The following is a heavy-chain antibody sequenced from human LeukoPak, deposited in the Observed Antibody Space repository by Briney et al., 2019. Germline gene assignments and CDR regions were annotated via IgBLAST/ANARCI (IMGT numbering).Heavy chain of an antibody. J-gene: IGHJ4*02. CDR2: IYYSGST. CDR3: ARTPYCSGGSCYLYYFDY. Sequence: SETLSLTCTVSGGSISSSSYYWGWIRQPPGKGLEWIGYIYYSGSTNYNPSLKSRVTISVDTSKNQFSLKLSSVTAADTAVYYCARTPYCSGGSCYLYYFDYWGQGTLVTVSS. CDR1: GGSISSSSYY. V-gene: IGHV4-61*05. D-gene: IGHD2-15*01.